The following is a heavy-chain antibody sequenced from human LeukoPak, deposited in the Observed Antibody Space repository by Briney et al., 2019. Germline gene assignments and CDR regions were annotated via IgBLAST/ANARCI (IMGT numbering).Heavy chain of an antibody. J-gene: IGHJ4*02. Sequence: PGGSLRLSCAASGFTFSNAWMSWVRQAPGKGLEWVGRIKSKTDGGTTDYAAPVKGRFTISRDDSKNTLYLQMNSLKTEDTAVYCCTTAAVVVVAATQGTYFDYWGQGTLVTVSS. CDR1: GFTFSNAW. D-gene: IGHD2-15*01. CDR2: IKSKTDGGTT. V-gene: IGHV3-15*01. CDR3: TTAAVVVVAATQGTYFDY.